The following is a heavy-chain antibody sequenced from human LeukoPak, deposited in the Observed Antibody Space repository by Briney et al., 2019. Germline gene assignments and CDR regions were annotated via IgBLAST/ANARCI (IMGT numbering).Heavy chain of an antibody. J-gene: IGHJ4*02. CDR1: GYTFTGYY. Sequence: GASVKVSCKASGYTFTGYYMHWVRQAPGQGLEWMGWINPNSGGTNYAQKFQGRVTMTRDTSISTAYMELSRLRSDDTAVYYFAKAYNSSWFMDYWGQGTLVTVSS. V-gene: IGHV1-2*02. CDR2: INPNSGGT. CDR3: AKAYNSSWFMDY. D-gene: IGHD6-13*01.